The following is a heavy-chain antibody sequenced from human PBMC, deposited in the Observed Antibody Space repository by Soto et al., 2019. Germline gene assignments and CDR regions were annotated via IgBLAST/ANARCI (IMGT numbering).Heavy chain of an antibody. CDR3: AKDPRGKQWLVREEYYYYGMDV. CDR2: ISGSGGST. J-gene: IGHJ6*02. V-gene: IGHV3-23*01. CDR1: GFTFSSYA. Sequence: EVQLLESGGGLVQPGGSLRLSCAASGFTFSSYAMSWVRQAPGKGLELVSAISGSGGSTYYADSVKGRFTISRDNSKNTMYLQMRSLSGEDTAVYYCAKDPRGKQWLVREEYYYYGMDVWGQGTTVTVS. D-gene: IGHD6-19*01.